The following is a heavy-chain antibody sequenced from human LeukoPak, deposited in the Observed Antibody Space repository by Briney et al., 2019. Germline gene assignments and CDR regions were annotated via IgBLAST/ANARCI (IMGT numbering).Heavy chain of an antibody. D-gene: IGHD3-16*01. CDR2: IAIYNDNT. Sequence: GASVKVSCKASGYPFTTYGISWVRQAPGQGLEWMGWIAIYNDNTHSAQKFQGRVTMTTDTSTNKAYMELRSLRSDDTAVYYCARCMFGAYISYNYYYMDVWGKGTTVTVSS. J-gene: IGHJ6*03. V-gene: IGHV1-18*01. CDR3: ARCMFGAYISYNYYYMDV. CDR1: GYPFTTYG.